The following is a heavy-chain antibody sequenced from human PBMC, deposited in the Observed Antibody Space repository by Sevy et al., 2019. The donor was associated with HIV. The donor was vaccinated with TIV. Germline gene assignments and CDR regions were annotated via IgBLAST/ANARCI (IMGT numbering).Heavy chain of an antibody. Sequence: GGSLRLSCAASGFTFSSYAMHWVRQAPGKGLEWVAVISYDGSNKYYAESVKGRFTISRDNSKNTLYLQMNSLRAEDTAVYYCARSVLWFGELGGNMDYWGQGTLVTVSS. CDR1: GFTFSSYA. J-gene: IGHJ4*02. CDR2: ISYDGSNK. CDR3: ARSVLWFGELGGNMDY. D-gene: IGHD3-10*01. V-gene: IGHV3-30*04.